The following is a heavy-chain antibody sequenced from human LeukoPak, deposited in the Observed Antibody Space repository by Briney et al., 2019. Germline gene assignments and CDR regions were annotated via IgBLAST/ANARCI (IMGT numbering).Heavy chain of an antibody. V-gene: IGHV4-4*07. CDR3: AREIDYYYGSGSYPLFDY. CDR2: IYTRGST. D-gene: IGHD3-10*01. J-gene: IGHJ4*02. Sequence: SETLSLTCTGSGGSISSYYWSWIRQPPGKGLEWIGLIYTRGSTNYNPSLKSRVTMSVDASKNQFSLKLSSVTAADTAVYYCAREIDYYYGSGSYPLFDYWGQGTLVAVSS. CDR1: GGSISSYY.